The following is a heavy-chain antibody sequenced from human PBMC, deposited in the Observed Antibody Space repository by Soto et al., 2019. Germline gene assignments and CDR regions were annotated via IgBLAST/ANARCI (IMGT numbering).Heavy chain of an antibody. D-gene: IGHD2-2*01. J-gene: IGHJ6*04. Sequence: ASVNVSCKASGYTFTGYYVHWVREAPGQGLEWMGWINPETGGTSYAQKFQGRVTLSRETSINTAYLELSRLRFDDAAVYFCARERYQMISDGMDVWGKGNTVTVSA. CDR2: INPETGGT. CDR3: ARERYQMISDGMDV. CDR1: GYTFTGYY. V-gene: IGHV1-2*02.